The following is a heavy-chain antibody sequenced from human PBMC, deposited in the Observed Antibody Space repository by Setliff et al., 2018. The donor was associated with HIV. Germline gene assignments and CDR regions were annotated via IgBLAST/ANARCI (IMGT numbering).Heavy chain of an antibody. Sequence: SETLSLTCTVSGYSISSGYYWGFIRQPPGKGLEWIGEINHSGSTNYNPSLKSRVTISVDTSKNQISLRLNSLTAADPAVYYCARGTTLNVVPDAFDIWGQGTMVTVSS. D-gene: IGHD4-17*01. CDR2: INHSGST. CDR3: ARGTTLNVVPDAFDI. CDR1: GYSISSGYY. V-gene: IGHV4-38-2*02. J-gene: IGHJ3*02.